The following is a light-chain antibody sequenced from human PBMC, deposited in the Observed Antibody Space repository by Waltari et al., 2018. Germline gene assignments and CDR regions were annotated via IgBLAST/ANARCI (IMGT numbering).Light chain of an antibody. CDR3: QQYDGSVVT. V-gene: IGKV3-20*01. J-gene: IGKJ4*01. CDR1: QYITRSW. CDR2: AAS. Sequence: EIVLTQSPGTLSLSPGERVTLSCRASQYITRSWITWYHQKPGQAPRLLIYAASTRAPGVPDRFSGSGSGTDFTLTISRLEPEDFAVYYCQQYDGSVVTFGGGTKVEIK.